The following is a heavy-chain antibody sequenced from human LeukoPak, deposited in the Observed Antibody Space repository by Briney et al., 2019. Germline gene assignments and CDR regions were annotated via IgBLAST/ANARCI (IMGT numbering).Heavy chain of an antibody. CDR2: INWNGGST. Sequence: GGSLRLSCAASGFTFDDYGMSWVRQAPGKGLEWVSGINWNGGSTGYADSVKGRFTISRDNAKNSLYLQMNSLRAEDTALYYCARERYGSGSYRELDPWGQGTLVTVSS. D-gene: IGHD3-10*01. CDR3: ARERYGSGSYRELDP. CDR1: GFTFDDYG. V-gene: IGHV3-20*04. J-gene: IGHJ5*02.